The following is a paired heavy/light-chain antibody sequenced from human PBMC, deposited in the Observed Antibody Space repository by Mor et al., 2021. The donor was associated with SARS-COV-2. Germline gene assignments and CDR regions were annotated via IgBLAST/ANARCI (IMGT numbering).Light chain of an antibody. CDR1: QSVLSGSNNKNC. V-gene: IGKV4-1*01. Sequence: DIVMTQSPDSLAVSLGERATISCKPSQSVLSGSNNKNCLAWYQQKPGQPPKLLINWASTRESGVPDRFSGSGSGTDFTLTISSLQAEDVAIYYCQQYHRTPLTFGQGTKVEIK. CDR2: WAS. CDR3: QQYHRTPLT. J-gene: IGKJ1*01.
Heavy chain of an antibody. V-gene: IGHV3-74*01. CDR3: VRSDWHFDL. Sequence: EVQLVESGGGLVQPGGSLRLSCAASGFTFSDYRMHWVRQVPGKGLVWVSRINSDGNNTDYADSVEGRFSISRDNAKSTLSLQMNSLRAEDTAVYYCVRSDWHFDLWGRGTLVTVSS. CDR1: GFTFSDYR. J-gene: IGHJ2*01. CDR2: INSDGNNT.